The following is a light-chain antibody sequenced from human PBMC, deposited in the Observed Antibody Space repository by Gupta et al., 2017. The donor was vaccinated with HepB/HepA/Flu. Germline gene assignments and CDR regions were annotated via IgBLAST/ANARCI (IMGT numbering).Light chain of an antibody. CDR2: KVS. CDR3: MQATHAPLT. CDR1: QSIVYSDGISY. Sequence: DVVMTQSPLSLPVTLGQSASISCRSSQSIVYSDGISYLKWYHQRPGQSTRRLIDKVSNRDSGVPDRCAGSGSGTEFTLDISRVEAEDVGVYYCMQATHAPLTFGGGTKVEIK. J-gene: IGKJ4*01. V-gene: IGKV2-30*01.